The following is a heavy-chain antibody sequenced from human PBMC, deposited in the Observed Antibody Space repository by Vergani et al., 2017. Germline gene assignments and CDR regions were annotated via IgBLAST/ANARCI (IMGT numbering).Heavy chain of an antibody. CDR2: ISGSGGST. J-gene: IGHJ4*02. V-gene: IGHV3-23*04. CDR1: GFPFSSYA. D-gene: IGHD6-19*01. Sequence: EVQLVESGGDLVQPGRSLRLPCTASGFPFSSYAMSWVRQAPGEGLEWVSAISGSGGSTYYADTVKGRFTISRDKSKNTLSLQMNRLRAEDTAVYYCAKEGPAEEEEAVAESGFDYWGQGTLVTVSS. CDR3: AKEGPAEEEEAVAESGFDY.